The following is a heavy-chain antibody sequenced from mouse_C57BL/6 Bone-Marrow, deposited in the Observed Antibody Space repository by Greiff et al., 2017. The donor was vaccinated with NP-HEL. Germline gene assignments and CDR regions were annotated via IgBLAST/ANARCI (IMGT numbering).Heavy chain of an antibody. D-gene: IGHD1-1*01. CDR3: ARDPVPYPYGSRASYAMDY. Sequence: EVNLVESGGGLVKPGGSLKLSCAASGFTFSSYAMSWVRQTPEKRLEWVATISDGGSYTYYPDNVKGRFTISRDNAKNNLYLQMSHLKSEDTAMYYCARDPVPYPYGSRASYAMDYWGQGTSVTVSS. CDR1: GFTFSSYA. J-gene: IGHJ4*01. CDR2: ISDGGSYT. V-gene: IGHV5-4*01.